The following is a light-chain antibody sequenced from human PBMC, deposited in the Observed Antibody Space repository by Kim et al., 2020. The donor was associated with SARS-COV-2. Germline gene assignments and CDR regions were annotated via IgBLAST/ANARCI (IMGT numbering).Light chain of an antibody. V-gene: IGKV3-20*01. CDR2: GAS. CDR3: QRYGNSPIT. CDR1: QSVSSNF. Sequence: SPGERATLCCRASQSVSSNFLAWYQQKPGQAPRLLIYGASSRATGIPDRFSGSGSGTDFTLTISRLEPEDFAVYYCQRYGNSPITFGQGTRLEIK. J-gene: IGKJ5*01.